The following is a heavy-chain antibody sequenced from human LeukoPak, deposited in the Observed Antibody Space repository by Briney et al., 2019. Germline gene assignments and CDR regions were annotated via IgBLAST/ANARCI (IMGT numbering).Heavy chain of an antibody. Sequence: GGSLRLSCAASGFTFSSYEMHWVRQAPGKGLEWVSYISSSGSTIYYADSVKGRLTISRDNAKNSLYLQMNRLRAEDTAVYYCARDYGGSSPFDYWGQGTLVTVSS. CDR1: GFTFSSYE. D-gene: IGHD4-23*01. V-gene: IGHV3-48*03. J-gene: IGHJ4*02. CDR2: ISSSGSTI. CDR3: ARDYGGSSPFDY.